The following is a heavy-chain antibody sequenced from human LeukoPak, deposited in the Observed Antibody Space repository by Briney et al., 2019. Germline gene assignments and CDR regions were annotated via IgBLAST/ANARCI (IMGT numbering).Heavy chain of an antibody. Sequence: SETLSLTCIVSGGSISSYYWSWIRQPPGKGLEWIGYIYYSGNTTYNPSLKSRVTISLQTSKKQFSLKLSSVTAEDTAVYYCARSIVVAGIVSDYYYYAMDVWGQGTTVTVSS. CDR2: IYYSGNT. D-gene: IGHD6-19*01. CDR1: GGSISSYY. CDR3: ARSIVVAGIVSDYYYYAMDV. V-gene: IGHV4-59*08. J-gene: IGHJ6*02.